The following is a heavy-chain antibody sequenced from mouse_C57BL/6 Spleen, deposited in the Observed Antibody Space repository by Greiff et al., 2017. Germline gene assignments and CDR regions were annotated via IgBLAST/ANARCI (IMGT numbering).Heavy chain of an antibody. J-gene: IGHJ4*01. D-gene: IGHD1-1*01. CDR2: ISSGSSTI. V-gene: IGHV5-17*01. Sequence: EVNVVESGGGLVKPGGSLKLSCAASGFTFSDYGMHWVRQAPEKGLEWVAYISSGSSTIYYADTVKGRFTISRDNAKNTLFLQMTSLRSEDTAMYYCARRDYYYGSSPYYFAVDYWGQGTSVTVAS. CDR1: GFTFSDYG. CDR3: ARRDYYYGSSPYYFAVDY.